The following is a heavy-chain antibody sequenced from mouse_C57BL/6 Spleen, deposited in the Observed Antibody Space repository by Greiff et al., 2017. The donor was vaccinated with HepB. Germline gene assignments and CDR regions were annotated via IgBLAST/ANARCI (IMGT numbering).Heavy chain of an antibody. Sequence: EVHLVESGGGLVKPGGSRKLSCAASGFTLGSYAMSWVRQTPEKRLEWVATISDGGSYTYYPDNVKGRFTISRDNAKNNLYLQMSHLKSEDTAMYYCARERKTGPYFDYWGQGTTLTVSS. CDR2: ISDGGSYT. D-gene: IGHD4-1*01. CDR3: ARERKTGPYFDY. V-gene: IGHV5-4*01. J-gene: IGHJ2*01. CDR1: GFTLGSYA.